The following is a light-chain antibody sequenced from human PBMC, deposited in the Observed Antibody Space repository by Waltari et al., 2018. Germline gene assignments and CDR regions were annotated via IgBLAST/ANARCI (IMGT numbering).Light chain of an antibody. CDR1: HWGDKY. V-gene: IGLV3-1*01. J-gene: IGLJ2*01. Sequence: SYECTQPHSVSVSPGKTPTLPCSGDHWGDKYVWWYQQKPGQSPVGVIYQYTKRPSGIPERFSGSNSGNTATLTISGTQAMDEADYYCQAWDSSTVVFGGGTRLTVL. CDR2: QYT. CDR3: QAWDSSTVV.